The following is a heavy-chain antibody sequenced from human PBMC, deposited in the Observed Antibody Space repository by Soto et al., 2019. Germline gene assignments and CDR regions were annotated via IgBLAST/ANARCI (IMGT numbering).Heavy chain of an antibody. CDR3: AKTHYYDSSGYEGVDY. J-gene: IGHJ4*02. CDR1: GFTFSSYA. V-gene: IGHV3-23*01. Sequence: GGSLRLSCAASGFTFSSYAMSWVRQAPGKGLEWVSAISGSGGSTYYADSVKGRFTISRDNSKNTLYLQMNSLRAEDTVVYYCAKTHYYDSSGYEGVDYWGQGTLVTVSS. CDR2: ISGSGGST. D-gene: IGHD3-22*01.